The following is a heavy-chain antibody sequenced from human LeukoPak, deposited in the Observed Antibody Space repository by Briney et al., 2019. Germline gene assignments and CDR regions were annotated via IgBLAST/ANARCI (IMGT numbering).Heavy chain of an antibody. CDR2: FDPEDGET. V-gene: IGHV1-24*01. CDR1: GYTLTELS. Sequence: ASVKVSCKVSGYTLTELSMHWVRQAPGKGLEWMGGFDPEDGETIYAQKLQGRVTMTTDTSTSTAYMELRSLRSDDTAVYYCARSSSSGFIDYWGQGTLVTVSS. J-gene: IGHJ4*02. D-gene: IGHD6-19*01. CDR3: ARSSSSGFIDY.